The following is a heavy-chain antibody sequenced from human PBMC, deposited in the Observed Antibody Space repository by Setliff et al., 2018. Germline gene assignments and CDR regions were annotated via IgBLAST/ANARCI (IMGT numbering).Heavy chain of an antibody. V-gene: IGHV1-18*01. CDR2: ISPYSGES. Sequence: ASVKVSCKTSGFRFTSFGFSWVRQAPGQGLEWMGWISPYSGESNYAQKFQDRLTVTADTSTKTTCMELRSLTSDDTAVYFCTRSRGPKVVLSADFDFWGQGTLVTVSS. J-gene: IGHJ4*02. CDR3: TRSRGPKVVLSADFDF. CDR1: GFRFTSFG. D-gene: IGHD2-21*01.